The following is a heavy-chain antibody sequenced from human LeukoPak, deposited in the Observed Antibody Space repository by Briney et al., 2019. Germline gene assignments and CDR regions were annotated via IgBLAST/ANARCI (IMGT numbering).Heavy chain of an antibody. Sequence: SETLSLTCSFSTGYINNYYWSCIRQPAGKGLEWIGRIYTSGSTNYNPSLKSRVTISVDTSKNQFSLKLSSVTAADTAVYYCARDDRDGYTPIDIWGQGTMVTVSS. D-gene: IGHD5-24*01. CDR2: IYTSGST. J-gene: IGHJ3*02. CDR3: ARDDRDGYTPIDI. CDR1: TGYINNYY. V-gene: IGHV4-4*07.